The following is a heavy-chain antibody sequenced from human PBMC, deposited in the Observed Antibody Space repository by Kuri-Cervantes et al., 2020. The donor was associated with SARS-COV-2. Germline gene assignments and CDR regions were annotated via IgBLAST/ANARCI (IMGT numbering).Heavy chain of an antibody. J-gene: IGHJ4*02. Sequence: GGSLRLSCAASGFTFSSYEMNWVRQAPGKGLEWVSYISSSGSTIYYADSVKGRFTISRDNAKNSLYLQMNSLRAEDTAVYYCAKEVPARGSLWFGELSERGYFDYWGQGTLVTVSS. D-gene: IGHD3-10*01. CDR2: ISSSGSTI. V-gene: IGHV3-48*03. CDR3: AKEVPARGSLWFGELSERGYFDY. CDR1: GFTFSSYE.